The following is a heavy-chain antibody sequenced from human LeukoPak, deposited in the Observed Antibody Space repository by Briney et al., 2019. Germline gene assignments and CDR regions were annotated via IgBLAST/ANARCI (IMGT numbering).Heavy chain of an antibody. CDR1: GYTFNGYY. D-gene: IGHD4-17*01. V-gene: IGHV1-2*02. J-gene: IGHJ3*02. CDR3: ARDYGDYASAFDI. Sequence: ASVKVSCKASGYTFNGYYMHWVRQAPGQGLEWMGLINPNSGRTNYAQKFQGRVTMTRDTSISTAYMELSRLRSDDTAVYYCARDYGDYASAFDIWGQGTMVTVSS. CDR2: INPNSGRT.